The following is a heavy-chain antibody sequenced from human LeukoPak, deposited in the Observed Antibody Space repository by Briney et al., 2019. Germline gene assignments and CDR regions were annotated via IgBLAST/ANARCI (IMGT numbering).Heavy chain of an antibody. CDR2: ISGSGGST. CDR3: AKYPYDSSGYYETRYFDY. J-gene: IGHJ4*02. V-gene: IGHV3-23*01. Sequence: GGSLRLSCAASGFDFSSNWMHWVRQAPGKGLEWVSAISGSGGSTYYADSVKGRFTISRDNSKNTLYLQMNSLRAEDTAVYYCAKYPYDSSGYYETRYFDYWGQGTLVTVSS. CDR1: GFDFSSNW. D-gene: IGHD3-22*01.